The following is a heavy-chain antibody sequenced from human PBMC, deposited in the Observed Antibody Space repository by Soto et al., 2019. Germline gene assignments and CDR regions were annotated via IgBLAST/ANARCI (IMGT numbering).Heavy chain of an antibody. CDR3: ARVGYDILTGYYPHAFDI. V-gene: IGHV3-66*01. J-gene: IGHJ3*02. D-gene: IGHD3-9*01. Sequence: GSLRLSCAASGFTVSSNYMSWVRQAPGKGLEWVSVIYSGGSTYYADSVKGRFTISRDNSKNTLYLQMNSLRAEDTAVYYCARVGYDILTGYYPHAFDIWGQGTMVTVSS. CDR1: GFTVSSNY. CDR2: IYSGGST.